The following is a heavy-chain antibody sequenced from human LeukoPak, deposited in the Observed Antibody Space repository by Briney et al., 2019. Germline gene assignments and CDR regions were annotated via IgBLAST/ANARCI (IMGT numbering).Heavy chain of an antibody. V-gene: IGHV3-21*01. CDR3: ARDVATDYYDSSGYSLDY. Sequence: GGSLRLSCAASGFTFSSYSMNWVRQAPGKGLEWVSSISSSSSYIYYADSVRGRFTISRDNAKNSLYLQMNSLRAEDTAVYYCARDVATDYYDSSGYSLDYLRQGTLVTDSS. J-gene: IGHJ4*02. D-gene: IGHD3-22*01. CDR1: GFTFSSYS. CDR2: ISSSSSYI.